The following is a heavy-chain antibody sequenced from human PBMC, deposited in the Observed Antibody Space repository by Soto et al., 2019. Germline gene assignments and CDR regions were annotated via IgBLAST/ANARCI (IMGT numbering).Heavy chain of an antibody. CDR2: LSYSGTT. Sequence: SDTLSLNCTVSGYYISSINKYWSSFRQPPGEGLEWIGFLSYSGTTSYSPSLKSRVAISLDTSKNQFSLSLNFVTAADTAVYYCARGRGYSYGLDPWGQGSLVTVS. CDR3: ARGRGYSYGLDP. V-gene: IGHV4-30-4*02. CDR1: GYYISSINKY. D-gene: IGHD5-18*01. J-gene: IGHJ5*02.